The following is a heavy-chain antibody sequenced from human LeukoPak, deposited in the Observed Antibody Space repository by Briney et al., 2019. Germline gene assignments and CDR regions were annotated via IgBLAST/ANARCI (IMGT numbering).Heavy chain of an antibody. J-gene: IGHJ4*02. CDR2: IIPIFGTA. Sequence: GASVKVSCKASGGTFNSYVISWVRQAPGQGLEWMGGIIPIFGTANYAQKFQGRVTITADESTSTAYMELRSLRSDDTAVYYCARADYCSGGSCYSGNFDYWGQGTLVTVSS. CDR1: GGTFNSYV. V-gene: IGHV1-69*13. D-gene: IGHD2-15*01. CDR3: ARADYCSGGSCYSGNFDY.